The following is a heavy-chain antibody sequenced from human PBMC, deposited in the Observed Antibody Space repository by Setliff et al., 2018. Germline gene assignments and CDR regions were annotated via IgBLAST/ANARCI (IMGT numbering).Heavy chain of an antibody. Sequence: PSETLSLTCTVSGDSISNYYWNWIRQPAGKGLEWIGRIYVTESTKYNPSLKSRVTLSIDTSTNQFSLKLSSVTDADAAVYYCARDPGFRSGTWSLDLWGQGTQVTVSS. CDR2: IYVTEST. J-gene: IGHJ5*02. V-gene: IGHV4-4*07. CDR1: GDSISNYY. D-gene: IGHD3-10*01. CDR3: ARDPGFRSGTWSLDL.